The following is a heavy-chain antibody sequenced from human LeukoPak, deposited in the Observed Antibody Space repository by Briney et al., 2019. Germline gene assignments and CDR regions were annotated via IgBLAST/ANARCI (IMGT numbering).Heavy chain of an antibody. CDR1: GYTFTSYG. J-gene: IGHJ4*02. CDR2: ISAYNGKT. D-gene: IGHD5-18*01. Sequence: EASVKVSFRASGYTFTSYGISWVRQAPGQGLEWMGWISAYNGKTNSAQKVQGRVTLTTDTSTSTAYMELRSLRPDDTAIYYCARQVDTPMALPDYWGQGTLVTVSS. CDR3: ARQVDTPMALPDY. V-gene: IGHV1-18*01.